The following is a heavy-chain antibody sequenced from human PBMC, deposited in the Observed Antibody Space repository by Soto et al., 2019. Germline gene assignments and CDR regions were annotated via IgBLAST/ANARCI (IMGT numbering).Heavy chain of an antibody. CDR2: ISNSGRST. J-gene: IGHJ4*02. V-gene: IGHV3-23*01. D-gene: IGHD3-3*01. Sequence: GGSLRLSCAASGLTFSSYAMSWVRQAPGRGLEWVSHISNSGRSTKYADSVKGRFTISRDNSKNTLYLQMNSLRAEDTAIYYCAKDALAYYDFWSWGQGTLVTVSS. CDR3: AKDALAYYDFWS. CDR1: GLTFSSYA.